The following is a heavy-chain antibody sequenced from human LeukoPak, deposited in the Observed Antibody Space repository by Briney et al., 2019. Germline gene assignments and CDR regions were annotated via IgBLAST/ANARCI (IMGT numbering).Heavy chain of an antibody. CDR1: GYTFTDFY. D-gene: IGHD2/OR15-2a*01. V-gene: IGHV1-2*06. CDR2: INPNSGGT. Sequence: ASVKVSCKASGYTFTDFYMHWVRQAPGQGLEWMGRINPNSGGTNYAQNFQGRVSMTWDTSISTGYMELRRLTSDDTAVYYCARYGSPYYFVDYWGQGTLVTVSS. CDR3: ARYGSPYYFVDY. J-gene: IGHJ4*02.